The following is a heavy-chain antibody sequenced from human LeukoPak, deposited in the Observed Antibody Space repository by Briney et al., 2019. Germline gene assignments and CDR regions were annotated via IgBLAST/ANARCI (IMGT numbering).Heavy chain of an antibody. V-gene: IGHV3-30-3*01. D-gene: IGHD3-22*01. Sequence: GRSLRLSCAASGFTFSSYAMHWVRQAPGKGLEWVAVISYDGSNKYYADSVKGRFTISRDNAKNSLYLQMNSLRAEDTAVYYCARAHSSGYFWAYYFDYWGQGTLVTVSS. CDR3: ARAHSSGYFWAYYFDY. CDR2: ISYDGSNK. CDR1: GFTFSSYA. J-gene: IGHJ4*02.